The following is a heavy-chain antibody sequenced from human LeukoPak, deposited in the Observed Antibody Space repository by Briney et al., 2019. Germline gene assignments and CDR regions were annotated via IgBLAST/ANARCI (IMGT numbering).Heavy chain of an antibody. CDR3: ATLTSYDFWSGFQIPNYFDY. CDR1: GHSFTNSW. V-gene: IGHV5-51*01. Sequence: GESLKISCKGSGHSFTNSWIGWVRQMPGKGLEWMGIIYPGDSNPRYSPSFQGQVTMSADQSITTAYLQWSSLKASDTAMYFCATLTSYDFWSGFQIPNYFDYWGQGTLVTVSS. D-gene: IGHD3-3*01. CDR2: IYPGDSNP. J-gene: IGHJ4*02.